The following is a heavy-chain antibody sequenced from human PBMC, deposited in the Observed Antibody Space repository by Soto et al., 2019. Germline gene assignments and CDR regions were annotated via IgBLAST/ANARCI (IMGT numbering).Heavy chain of an antibody. CDR3: AKDRQFRSYYESAGHYND. D-gene: IGHD3-22*01. CDR1: GFTFRNQD. J-gene: IGHJ4*02. V-gene: IGHV3-23*01. CDR2: ISGRGGVT. Sequence: EVQLLESGGGLVQPGGSLRLTCVGSGFTFRNQDMRWVRQAPGKGLEWVSGISGRGGVTYYADSVKGRFTISRDKSKNTLYLQMNNLRANDTAVYYCAKDRQFRSYYESAGHYNDWGQGTPVTVSS.